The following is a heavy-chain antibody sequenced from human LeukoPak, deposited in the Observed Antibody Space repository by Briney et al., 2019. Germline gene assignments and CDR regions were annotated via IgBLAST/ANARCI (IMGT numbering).Heavy chain of an antibody. Sequence: ASVKVSCKASGYTFTSYGISWGRQAPGQGLEWMGWISAYNGNTKYAQNLQGRVTMTTDTSTSTAYMELRSLRSDDTAVYFCVRDRSSSSYYSCWGQGTLVTVSS. CDR1: GYTFTSYG. V-gene: IGHV1-18*01. CDR2: ISAYNGNT. D-gene: IGHD6-13*01. CDR3: VRDRSSSSYYSC. J-gene: IGHJ4*02.